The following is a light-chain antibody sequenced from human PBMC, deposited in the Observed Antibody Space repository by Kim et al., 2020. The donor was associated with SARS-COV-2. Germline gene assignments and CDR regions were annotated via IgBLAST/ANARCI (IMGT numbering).Light chain of an antibody. J-gene: IGLJ1*01. CDR3: SSYAGKV. CDR2: EVS. V-gene: IGLV2-8*01. Sequence: QSALTQPPSASGSPGQSVTISCTGTSSDVGGYNYVSWYQQHPGKVPKLMIYEVSKRPSGVPDRFSGSKSGNTASLTVSGLQAEDEADYYCSSYAGKVFGTGTKVTVL. CDR1: SSDVGGYNY.